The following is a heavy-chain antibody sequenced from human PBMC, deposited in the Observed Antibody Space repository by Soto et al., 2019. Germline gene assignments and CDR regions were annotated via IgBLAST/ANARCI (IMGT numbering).Heavy chain of an antibody. J-gene: IGHJ4*02. V-gene: IGHV3-30*18. Sequence: GGSLRLSCAASGFTFSSYGMHWVRQAPGKGLEWVAVISYDGSNKYYADSVKGRFTISRDNSKNTLYLQMNSLRAEDTAVYYCAKDYDTAMEEYYFDYWGQGTLVTVSS. CDR3: AKDYDTAMEEYYFDY. D-gene: IGHD5-18*01. CDR1: GFTFSSYG. CDR2: ISYDGSNK.